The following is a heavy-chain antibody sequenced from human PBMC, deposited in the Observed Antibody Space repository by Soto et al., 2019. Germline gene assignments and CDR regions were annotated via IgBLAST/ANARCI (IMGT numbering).Heavy chain of an antibody. CDR1: GGTFSSYA. CDR2: IIPIFGTA. J-gene: IGHJ4*02. CDR3: ASTGGDGYNWRDY. D-gene: IGHD5-12*01. Sequence: VKGSCKASGGTFSSYAISWVRQAPGQWLEWMGGIIPIFGTAHYAQKFQGRVTTTADESTSTAYMELSSLRSEDTAVYYCASTGGDGYNWRDYWGQGTLVTVSS. V-gene: IGHV1-69*13.